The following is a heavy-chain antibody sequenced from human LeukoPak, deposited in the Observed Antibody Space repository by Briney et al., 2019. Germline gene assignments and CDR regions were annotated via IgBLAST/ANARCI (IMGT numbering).Heavy chain of an antibody. CDR2: ISGSGGST. J-gene: IGHJ4*02. D-gene: IGHD3-10*01. CDR3: AKAYGSGSYVPNDY. Sequence: TGGSLGLSCAASGFTFSSYAMSWVRQAPGKGLEWVSAISGSGGSTYYADSVKGRFTISRDNSKNTLYLQMNSLRAEDTAVYYCAKAYGSGSYVPNDYWGQGTLVTVSS. V-gene: IGHV3-23*01. CDR1: GFTFSSYA.